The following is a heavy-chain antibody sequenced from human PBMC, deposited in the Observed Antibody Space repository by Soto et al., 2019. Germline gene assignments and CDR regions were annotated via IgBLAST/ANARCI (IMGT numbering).Heavy chain of an antibody. J-gene: IGHJ6*02. D-gene: IGHD1-26*01. CDR2: INPSGGST. CDR3: AGRVVGATLPVAGYYYYYGMDV. Sequence: QVQLVQSGAEVKKPGASVKVSCKASGYTFTSYYMHWVRQAPGQGLEWMGIINPSGGSTSYAQKFQGRVSMPRDTSTSTVYMELSSLRSEDTAVYYCAGRVVGATLPVAGYYYYYGMDVWGQGTTVTVSS. V-gene: IGHV1-46*01. CDR1: GYTFTSYY.